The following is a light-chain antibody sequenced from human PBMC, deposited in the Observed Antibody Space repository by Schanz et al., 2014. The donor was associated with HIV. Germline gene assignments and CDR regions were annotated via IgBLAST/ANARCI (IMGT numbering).Light chain of an antibody. CDR3: QQYSTYPYT. CDR1: QSVSSHF. CDR2: GAS. V-gene: IGKV3-20*01. J-gene: IGKJ2*01. Sequence: EIVLTQSPGTLSLSPGERATLSCRASQSVSSHFLAWYQQKPGQAPSLVMYGASSRATGIPDRFSGSGSGTDFTLTISNLEPDDFAIYYCQQYSTYPYTFGQGTKLEIK.